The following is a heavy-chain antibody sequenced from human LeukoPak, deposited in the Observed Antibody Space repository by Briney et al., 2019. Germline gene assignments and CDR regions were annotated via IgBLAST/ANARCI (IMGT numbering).Heavy chain of an antibody. CDR2: IWYDGSNK. CDR1: GFTFSSYG. J-gene: IGHJ4*02. D-gene: IGHD6-13*01. V-gene: IGHV3-33*06. CDR3: AKDIFSGYSSSWPDY. Sequence: PGGSPRLSCAASGFTFSSYGMHWVRQAPGKGLEWVAVIWYDGSNKYYADSVKGRFTISRDNSKNTLYLQMNSLRAEDTAVYYCAKDIFSGYSSSWPDYWGQGTLVTVSS.